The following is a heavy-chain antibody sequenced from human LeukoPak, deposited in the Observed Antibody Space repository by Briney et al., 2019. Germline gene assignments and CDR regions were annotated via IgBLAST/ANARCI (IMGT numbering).Heavy chain of an antibody. CDR1: GFTFSSYA. V-gene: IGHV3-23*01. D-gene: IGHD3-10*02. J-gene: IGHJ4*02. CDR3: AKLGVRGVITPIDY. CDR2: ISGSGGST. Sequence: GGSLRLSCAASGFTFSSYAMSWVRQAPGKGLEWVSAISGSGGSTYYADSVKGRFTISRDNPKNTLYLQMNSLRAADTAVYYCAKLGVRGVITPIDYWGQGTLVTVSS.